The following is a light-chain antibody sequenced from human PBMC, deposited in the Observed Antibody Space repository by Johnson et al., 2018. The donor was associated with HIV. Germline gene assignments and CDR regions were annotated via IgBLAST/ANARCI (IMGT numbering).Light chain of an antibody. J-gene: IGLJ1*01. CDR2: KND. CDR1: YSNIGNNY. CDR3: GLWQTSLRNGGV. Sequence: QSVLTQPPSVSAAPGQKVTISCSGSYSNIGNNYLSWYQQVPGAAPKLLIYKNDKRPSGIPDRFSGSKSGTSATLSITGLQTGAEADYYYGLWQTSLRNGGVFGTGTKVTVL. V-gene: IGLV1-51*02.